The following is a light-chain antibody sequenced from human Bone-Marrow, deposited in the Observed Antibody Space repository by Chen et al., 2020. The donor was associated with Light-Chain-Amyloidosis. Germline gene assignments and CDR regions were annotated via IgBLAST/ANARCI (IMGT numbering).Light chain of an antibody. CDR2: RDT. V-gene: IGLV3-25*03. CDR1: DLPTKY. CDR3: QSADSSGTYEVI. J-gene: IGLJ2*01. Sequence: SYELPQPPSVSVSPGRTARITCSGDDLPTKYAYWYQQKPGQAPVLVIHRDTERPSGISERFSGSSSGTTATLTISGFQAEDEADYHCQSADSSGTYEVIFGGGTKLTVL.